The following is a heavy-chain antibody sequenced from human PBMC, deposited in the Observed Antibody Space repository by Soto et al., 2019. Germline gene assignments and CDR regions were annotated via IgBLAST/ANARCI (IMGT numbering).Heavy chain of an antibody. CDR3: GRDGAYTAMGNYNYCGLDV. D-gene: IGHD5-18*01. Sequence: QAQLVQSGAEVKKPGASVKVSCTASGYTFINFGISWVRQAPGQGLEWMGWISAYTGDTIYAQKLRGRVTMTTDTSTNTVYMELRSLRFDDTAVFFCGRDGAYTAMGNYNYCGLDVWGQGTTVTVSS. V-gene: IGHV1-18*04. J-gene: IGHJ6*02. CDR2: ISAYTGDT. CDR1: GYTFINFG.